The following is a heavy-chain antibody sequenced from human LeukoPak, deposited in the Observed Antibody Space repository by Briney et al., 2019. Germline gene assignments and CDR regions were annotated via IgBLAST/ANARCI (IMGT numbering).Heavy chain of an antibody. Sequence: SETLSLTCAVYGGSFSGYYWSWIRQPPGKGLEWIGEINHSGSTNYNPSLKSRVTISVDTSKNQLSLKLSSVTAADTAVYYCARGLGYCSGGSCSTGLYYFDYWGQGTLVTVSS. CDR3: ARGLGYCSGGSCSTGLYYFDY. CDR1: GGSFSGYY. V-gene: IGHV4-34*01. J-gene: IGHJ4*02. D-gene: IGHD2-15*01. CDR2: INHSGST.